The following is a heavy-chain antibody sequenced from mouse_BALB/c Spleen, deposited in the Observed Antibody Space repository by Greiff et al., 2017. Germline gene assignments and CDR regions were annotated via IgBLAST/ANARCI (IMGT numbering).Heavy chain of an antibody. V-gene: IGHV1-55*01. Sequence: QVQLQQPGAELVKPGTSVKLSCKASGYNFTSYWLNWVKLRPGQGLEWIGDIYPGSGSTNYNEKFKSKATLTVDTSSSTAYMQLSSLASEDSALYYCARVGTTATFDYWGQGTTLTVSS. D-gene: IGHD1-2*01. CDR1: GYNFTSYW. J-gene: IGHJ2*01. CDR2: IYPGSGST. CDR3: ARVGTTATFDY.